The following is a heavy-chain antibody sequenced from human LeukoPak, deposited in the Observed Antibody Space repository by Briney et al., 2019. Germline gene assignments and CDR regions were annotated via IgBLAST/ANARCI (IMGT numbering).Heavy chain of an antibody. J-gene: IGHJ3*02. Sequence: GGSLRLSCAASGFTFSSYGMNWVRQAPGKGLEWVSSISSSSSYIYYADSVKGRFTISRDNAKNSLYLQMNSLRAEDTAVYYCGRDVGRGTNPPDIWGQGTMVTVSS. V-gene: IGHV3-21*01. D-gene: IGHD1-14*01. CDR3: GRDVGRGTNPPDI. CDR1: GFTFSSYG. CDR2: ISSSSSYI.